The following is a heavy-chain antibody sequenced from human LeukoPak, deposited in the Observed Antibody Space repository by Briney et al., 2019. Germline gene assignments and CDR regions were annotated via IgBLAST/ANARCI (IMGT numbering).Heavy chain of an antibody. Sequence: GRCLRLSSVVSGLTLSSNCMSWVRHAPGRVRECVSIVYNAGSTFYADSVKGRFTISRDNSKNTLYPQMDSLSAEDTAVYYCARDYRNGAIEYWGQRTLVSVSS. CDR3: ARDYRNGAIEY. D-gene: IGHD1-1*01. J-gene: IGHJ4*02. CDR2: VYNAGST. CDR1: GLTLSSNC. V-gene: IGHV3-53*01.